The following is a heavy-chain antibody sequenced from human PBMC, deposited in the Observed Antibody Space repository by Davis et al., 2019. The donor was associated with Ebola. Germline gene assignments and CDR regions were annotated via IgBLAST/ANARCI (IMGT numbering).Heavy chain of an antibody. J-gene: IGHJ2*01. D-gene: IGHD6-19*01. CDR1: GVSITSYY. CDR2: FYGGGST. Sequence: ETLSLTCTVSGVSITSYYWSWVRQAPGKGLEWVSVFYGGGSTYYADSVKGRFTISRDNSKNTLYLQMNSLRAEDTAVYYCATVAANDWYFDLWGRGTLVTVSS. CDR3: ATVAANDWYFDL. V-gene: IGHV3-53*01.